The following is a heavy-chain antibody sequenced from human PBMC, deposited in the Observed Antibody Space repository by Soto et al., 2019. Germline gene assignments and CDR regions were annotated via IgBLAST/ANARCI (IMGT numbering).Heavy chain of an antibody. V-gene: IGHV5-10-1*01. D-gene: IGHD6-6*01. CDR2: IDPSDSYT. Sequence: GSLKISCKGSGYSFTSYWISLVRQMPGKGLEWMGRIDPSDSYTNYSPSFQGHVTISADKSISTAYLQWSSLKASDTAMYYCARHTQLAYQNHFDYWGQGTLVTVSS. CDR1: GYSFTSYW. CDR3: ARHTQLAYQNHFDY. J-gene: IGHJ4*02.